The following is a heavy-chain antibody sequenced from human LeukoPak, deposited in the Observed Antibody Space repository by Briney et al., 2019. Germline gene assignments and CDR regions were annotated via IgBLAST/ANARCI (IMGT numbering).Heavy chain of an antibody. J-gene: IGHJ4*02. V-gene: IGHV3-7*01. D-gene: IGHD3-22*01. CDR3: VSYDSSGFYPWY. Sequence: PGGSLRLSCAASGFTFSSYAMSWVRQAPGKGLEWVANIKQDGSEKHYVDSVKGRFTISRDNAKNSLYLQMNSLRAEDTAVYYCVSYDSSGFYPWYWGQGTLVTVSS. CDR1: GFTFSSYA. CDR2: IKQDGSEK.